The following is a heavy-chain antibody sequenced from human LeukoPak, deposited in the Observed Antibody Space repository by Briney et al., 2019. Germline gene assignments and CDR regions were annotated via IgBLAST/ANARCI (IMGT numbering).Heavy chain of an antibody. Sequence: ASVKVSCKASGYTFTSYGISWVRQAPGQGLEWMGWISAYNGNTNYAQKLQGRVTMTTDTSTSTAYMELRSLRSDDTAVYYCARDGRYYDFWSGYPTVDYWGQGTLVTVSS. J-gene: IGHJ4*02. V-gene: IGHV1-18*01. D-gene: IGHD3-3*01. CDR3: ARDGRYYDFWSGYPTVDY. CDR1: GYTFTSYG. CDR2: ISAYNGNT.